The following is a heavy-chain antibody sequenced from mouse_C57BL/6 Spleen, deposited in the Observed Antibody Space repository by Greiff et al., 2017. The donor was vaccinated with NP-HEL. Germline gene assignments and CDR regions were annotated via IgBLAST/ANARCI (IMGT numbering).Heavy chain of an antibody. Sequence: QVQLKQPGAELVKPGASVKMSCKASGYTFTSYWITWVKQRPGQGLEWIGDIYPGSGSTNYNEKFKSKATLTVDTSSSTAYMQLSSLTSEDSAVYYCARSTTVVATDWYFDVWGTGTTVTVSS. CDR1: GYTFTSYW. J-gene: IGHJ1*03. CDR2: IYPGSGST. CDR3: ARSTTVVATDWYFDV. V-gene: IGHV1-55*01. D-gene: IGHD1-1*01.